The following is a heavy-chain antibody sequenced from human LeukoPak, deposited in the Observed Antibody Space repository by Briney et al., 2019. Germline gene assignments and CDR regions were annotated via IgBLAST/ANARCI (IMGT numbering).Heavy chain of an antibody. CDR3: ARTGDGYNYYNYYYMDV. Sequence: PSETLSLTCSVSGASISSHYWSWIRQPPGKELEWIGYIYYSVRTNYNPSLKSRVTISVDMPNNQFSLKMSSVTAADTAVYYCARTGDGYNYYNYYYMDVWGKGTTVTVTS. CDR2: IYYSVRT. V-gene: IGHV4-59*11. J-gene: IGHJ6*03. D-gene: IGHD5-24*01. CDR1: GASISSHY.